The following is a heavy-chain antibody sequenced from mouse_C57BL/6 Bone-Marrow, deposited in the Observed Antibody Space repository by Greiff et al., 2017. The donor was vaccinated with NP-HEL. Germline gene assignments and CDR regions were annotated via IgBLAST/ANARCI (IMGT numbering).Heavy chain of an antibody. Sequence: QVQLQQPGAELVMPGASVKLSCKASGYTFTSYWMHWVKQRPGQGLEWIGEIDPSDSYTNYNQKFKGKSTLTVDKSSSTAYMQLSSLTSEDSAVDYCARGRLLRFFYAMDYWGQGTSVTVSS. V-gene: IGHV1-69*01. D-gene: IGHD1-1*01. CDR3: ARGRLLRFFYAMDY. CDR1: GYTFTSYW. J-gene: IGHJ4*01. CDR2: IDPSDSYT.